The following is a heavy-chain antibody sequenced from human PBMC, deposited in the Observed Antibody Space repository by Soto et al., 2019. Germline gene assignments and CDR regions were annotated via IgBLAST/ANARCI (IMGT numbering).Heavy chain of an antibody. CDR1: GGSISSSSSY. CDR3: VRLASRISAASHVRSNGLGP. CDR2: IYETGST. J-gene: IGHJ5*02. Sequence: PSETLSLTCSVSGGSISSSSSYWGWIRQPPGKGLEWIGDIYETGSTYYNPSLKSRVTIYVNTSMEQFSLRLNSVTAADTATYYGVRLASRISAASHVRSNGLGPWGPGILVTVSS. D-gene: IGHD2-15*01. V-gene: IGHV4-39*01.